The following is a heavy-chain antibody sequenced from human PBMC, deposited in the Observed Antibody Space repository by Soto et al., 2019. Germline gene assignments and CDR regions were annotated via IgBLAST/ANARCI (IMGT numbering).Heavy chain of an antibody. J-gene: IGHJ4*02. CDR2: IGGSAGST. Sequence: EVQLLESGGGLVQPGGSLRLSCAASGLTFSSYAMSWVRQAPGKGLEWVSAIGGSAGSTFYADSVKGRFTLSRDNSQTTIYLQMNTLRGEDTAVYYWAKASVGVPNLGRDFDYWGQGTLVTVSS. CDR3: AKASVGVPNLGRDFDY. V-gene: IGHV3-23*01. CDR1: GLTFSSYA. D-gene: IGHD1-26*01.